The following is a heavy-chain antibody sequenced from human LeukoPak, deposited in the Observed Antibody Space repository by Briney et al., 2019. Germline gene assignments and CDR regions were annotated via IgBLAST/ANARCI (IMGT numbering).Heavy chain of an antibody. D-gene: IGHD1-26*01. CDR3: ARVICCDVGSSPLFDY. CDR1: GYTFTSYG. J-gene: IGHJ4*02. CDR2: INTKSGGT. V-gene: IGHV1-18*03. Sequence: ASVKVSCKASGYTFTSYGISWVRQAPGQGLEWMGWINTKSGGTHYAQNFQGRVTMTRDTSISTAYLELSSLASDDMAVFYCARVICCDVGSSPLFDYWGQGTLVIASS.